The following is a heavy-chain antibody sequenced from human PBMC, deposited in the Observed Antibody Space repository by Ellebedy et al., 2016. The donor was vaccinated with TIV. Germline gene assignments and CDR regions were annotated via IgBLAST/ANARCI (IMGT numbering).Heavy chain of an antibody. CDR2: IYHIGST. J-gene: IGHJ4*02. CDR3: ARVIRVQTFYFDY. D-gene: IGHD3-10*01. Sequence: SETLSLXCTVSGASVDSASHFWAWIRQPPGKGLEWIGYIYHIGSTNYSPSLQSRVTISIDTSNNQFSLSLRSVTAADTAIYYCARVIRVQTFYFDYWGRGTLVTVSS. CDR1: GASVDSASHF. V-gene: IGHV4-61*01.